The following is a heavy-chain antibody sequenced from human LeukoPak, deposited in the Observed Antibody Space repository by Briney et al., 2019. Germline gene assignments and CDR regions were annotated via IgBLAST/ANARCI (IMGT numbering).Heavy chain of an antibody. CDR3: ARDPSGNLYFDY. V-gene: IGHV3-53*01. Sequence: PGGSLRLSCAGSGFIVSNSYMSWVRQAPGKGLEWVSVLHTGGRTFYADSVMGRFTISTDNSKNTLFLQMNSLRAEDTAVYYCARDPSGNLYFDYWGQGALVTVSS. D-gene: IGHD6-19*01. CDR1: GFIVSNSY. CDR2: LHTGGRT. J-gene: IGHJ4*02.